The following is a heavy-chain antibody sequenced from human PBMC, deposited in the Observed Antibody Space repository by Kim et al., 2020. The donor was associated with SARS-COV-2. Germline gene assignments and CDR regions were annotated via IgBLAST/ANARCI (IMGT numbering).Heavy chain of an antibody. D-gene: IGHD2-2*01. CDR3: TQDMIRAVPAARMDV. CDR1: GLTFINAW. V-gene: IGHV3-15*01. J-gene: IGHJ6*02. Sequence: GGSLRLSCEASGLTFINAWMSWVRQAQGKWLEWIGRITSKTDGATTYYAAPLTGRFTISRDDSKNTLFLQMNSLKIEDTAVYYCTQDMIRAVPAARMDVWGQGTTVTVSS. CDR2: ITSKTDGATT.